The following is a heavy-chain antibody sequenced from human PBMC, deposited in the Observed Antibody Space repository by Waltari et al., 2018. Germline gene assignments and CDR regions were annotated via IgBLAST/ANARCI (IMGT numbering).Heavy chain of an antibody. J-gene: IGHJ4*02. D-gene: IGHD6-13*01. CDR1: GFTFSRNA. Sequence: QVQLVESGGGVVQPGRSLRLACAASGFTFSRNAMHWVRQAPGKGLEWVAVMWYDGSNKYYADSVKGRFTISRDNSKNTLYLQMNSLRAEDTAVYYCARDLGRAAAGTFDHWGQGTLVTVSS. V-gene: IGHV3-33*01. CDR3: ARDLGRAAAGTFDH. CDR2: MWYDGSNK.